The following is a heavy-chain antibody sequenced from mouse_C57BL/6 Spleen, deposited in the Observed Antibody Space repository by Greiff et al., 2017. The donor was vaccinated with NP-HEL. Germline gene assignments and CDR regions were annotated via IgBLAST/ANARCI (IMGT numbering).Heavy chain of an antibody. CDR3: AKTYGSSCGWYFDV. J-gene: IGHJ1*03. D-gene: IGHD1-1*01. CDR2: IWRGGST. Sequence: QVQLQQSGPGLVQPSQSLSITCTVSGFSLTSYGVHWVRQSPGKGLEWLGVIWRGGSTDYNAAFMSRLSITKDNSKSQVFFKMNSLQADDTAIYYCAKTYGSSCGWYFDVWGTGTTVTVSS. V-gene: IGHV2-5*01. CDR1: GFSLTSYG.